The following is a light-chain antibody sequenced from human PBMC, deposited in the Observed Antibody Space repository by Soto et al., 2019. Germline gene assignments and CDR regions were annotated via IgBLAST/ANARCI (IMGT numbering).Light chain of an antibody. CDR1: QSVSNF. Sequence: EIVLTQSPATLSLSPGERATLSCRASQSVSNFLAWYQQKPGQAPRLLIYHAPNRATGIPARFSGSGSGTDFTLTISTLEPEDFAVYYCQQHINRLSFGGGTKVEIK. J-gene: IGKJ4*01. CDR2: HAP. CDR3: QQHINRLS. V-gene: IGKV3-11*01.